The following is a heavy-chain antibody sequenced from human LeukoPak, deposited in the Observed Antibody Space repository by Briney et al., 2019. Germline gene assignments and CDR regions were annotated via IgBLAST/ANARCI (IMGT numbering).Heavy chain of an antibody. CDR2: MNPNSGNT. V-gene: IGHV1-8*01. CDR3: ARARGAAYCGGDCYLPDAFDI. D-gene: IGHD2-21*02. J-gene: IGHJ3*02. CDR1: GYTFTSYD. Sequence: AASVKVSCKASGYTFTSYDINWVRQAPGQGLEWMGWMNPNSGNTGYAQKFQGRVTMTRNTSISTAYMELSSLRSEDTAVYYCARARGAAYCGGDCYLPDAFDIWGQGTMVTVSS.